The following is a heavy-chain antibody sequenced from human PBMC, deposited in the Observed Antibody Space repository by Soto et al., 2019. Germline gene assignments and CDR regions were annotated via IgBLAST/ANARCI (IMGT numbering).Heavy chain of an antibody. D-gene: IGHD2-15*01. J-gene: IGHJ3*02. CDR3: ARYPYTSYCSDGSCSYDAFDI. CDR2: MNPNSGNT. V-gene: IGHV1-8*01. CDR1: GYSFTSYD. Sequence: QVQMVQSGAEVKKPGASVKVSCRASGYSFTSYDVNWVRQATGQGLEWMGWMNPNSGNTAFAQKFHGRGTMTRDTPISTAYMELSGLRSEDTAVYYCARYPYTSYCSDGSCSYDAFDIWGQGTVVTVSS.